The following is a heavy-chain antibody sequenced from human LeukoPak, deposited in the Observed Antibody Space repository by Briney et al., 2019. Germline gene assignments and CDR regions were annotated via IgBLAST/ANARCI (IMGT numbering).Heavy chain of an antibody. CDR3: ARDGGLLYYDFWSGYTFDY. V-gene: IGHV4-38-2*02. J-gene: IGHJ4*02. CDR1: GYSISSGYY. Sequence: PSETLSLTSTVSGYSISSGYYWGWIRQPPGKGLEWIGSIYHSGSTYYNPSLKSRVTISVDTSKNQFFLKLSSVTAADTAVYYCARDGGLLYYDFWSGYTFDYWGQGTLVTVSS. D-gene: IGHD3-3*01. CDR2: IYHSGST.